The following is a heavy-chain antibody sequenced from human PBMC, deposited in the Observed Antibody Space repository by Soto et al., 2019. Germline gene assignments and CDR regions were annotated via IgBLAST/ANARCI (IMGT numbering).Heavy chain of an antibody. CDR2: IYSSENT. V-gene: IGHV4-39*07. Sequence: SETQSLTYTVSGGSVSSSSDSWGWIRQSPGKGLEWIGTIYSSENTYYNPSLLSRVTISVDMSKNEFSLKVRSVTAADTAVYYCARETYGDYVGYFDPWGQGIQVTVSS. CDR3: ARETYGDYVGYFDP. J-gene: IGHJ5*02. CDR1: GGSVSSSSDS. D-gene: IGHD4-17*01.